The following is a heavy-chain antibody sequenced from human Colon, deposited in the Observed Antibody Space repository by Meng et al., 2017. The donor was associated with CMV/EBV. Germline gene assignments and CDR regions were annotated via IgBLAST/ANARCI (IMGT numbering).Heavy chain of an antibody. J-gene: IGHJ4*02. V-gene: IGHV1-2*02. CDR2: IRSDGSAT. Sequence: QVQVMQSGAGVKEPVASVKVSCKTSGYTFSDYYMHWVRQAPGQGLEWMGWIRSDGSATNYAQKFRGRVTMTRDASVSTAYMELSGLTSDDTAVYFCVRSSGWSLFDYWGPGALVTVSS. CDR3: VRSSGWSLFDY. D-gene: IGHD6-19*01. CDR1: GYTFSDYY.